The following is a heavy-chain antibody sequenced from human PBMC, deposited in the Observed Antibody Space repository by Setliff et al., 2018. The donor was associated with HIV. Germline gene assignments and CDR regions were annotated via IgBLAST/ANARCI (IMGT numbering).Heavy chain of an antibody. V-gene: IGHV1-18*01. CDR1: GYNFNSFG. CDR2: ISTYNGRT. CDR3: ARGFSRWYGAFDM. D-gene: IGHD6-13*01. J-gene: IGHJ3*02. Sequence: ASVKVSCKASGYNFNSFGINWVRQAPGQGLEWMGWISTYNGRTDYVQKLQDRVTMTTDTYTSTAYMDLRCLISDDTAVYYCARGFSRWYGAFDMWGQGTVVTVS.